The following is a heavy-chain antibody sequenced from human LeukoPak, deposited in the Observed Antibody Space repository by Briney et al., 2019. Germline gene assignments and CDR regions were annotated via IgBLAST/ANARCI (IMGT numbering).Heavy chain of an antibody. D-gene: IGHD1-26*01. CDR2: IYYSGST. V-gene: IGHV4-39*07. Sequence: SETLSLTCTVSGGSISSSSYYWGWIRQPPGKGLEWIGSIYYSGSTYYNPSLKSRVTISVDTSKNQFSLKLSSVTAADTAVYYCARGFYSPPGFDPWGQGTLVTVSS. CDR3: ARGFYSPPGFDP. CDR1: GGSISSSSYY. J-gene: IGHJ5*02.